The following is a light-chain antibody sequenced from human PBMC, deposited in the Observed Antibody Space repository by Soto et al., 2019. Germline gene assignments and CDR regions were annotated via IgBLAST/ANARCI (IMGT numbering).Light chain of an antibody. CDR1: NSNIGSNT. CDR3: ASWDDSLSAPV. CDR2: TNN. V-gene: IGLV1-44*01. Sequence: LPQPPSASGTPGQRITISCSGSNSNIGSNTVHWYQLVPGTAPKLLMYTNNQRHSGVPDRFSGSKSGTSASLAISGLQFEDEADYYCASWDDSLSAPVFGTGTKVTVL. J-gene: IGLJ1*01.